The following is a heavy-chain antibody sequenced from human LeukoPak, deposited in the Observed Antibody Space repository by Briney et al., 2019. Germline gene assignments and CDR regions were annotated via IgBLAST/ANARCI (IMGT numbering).Heavy chain of an antibody. D-gene: IGHD3-16*01. J-gene: IGHJ6*04. V-gene: IGHV4-59*12. CDR3: ARDHFGSGMDV. CDR1: GDSISSYY. Sequence: SETLSLTCTVSGDSISSYYWSWIRQPPGKGLEWIGYIYYSGSTNYNPSLKSRVTISVDTSKNQFSLKLSSVTAADTAVYYCARDHFGSGMDVWGKGTTVTVSS. CDR2: IYYSGST.